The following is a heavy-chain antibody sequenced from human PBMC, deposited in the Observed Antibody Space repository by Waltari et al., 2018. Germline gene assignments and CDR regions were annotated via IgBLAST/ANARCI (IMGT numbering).Heavy chain of an antibody. V-gene: IGHV3-23*01. CDR3: ANRIAVAGY. Sequence: EVQLLESGGGLVQPGRSRRLSCAASGFTFSSYAMSWVRQAPEKGREWVSAISGSGGSTYYADSVKGWFPISRDNSKNTLYLQMNSLRAEDTAVYYCANRIAVAGYWVQGALVTVSS. CDR2: ISGSGGST. D-gene: IGHD6-19*01. CDR1: GFTFSSYA. J-gene: IGHJ4*02.